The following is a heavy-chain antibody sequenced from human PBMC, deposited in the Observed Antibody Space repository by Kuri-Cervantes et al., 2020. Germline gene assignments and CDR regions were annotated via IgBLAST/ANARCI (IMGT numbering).Heavy chain of an antibody. CDR1: GGSISSYY. V-gene: IGHV4-59*01. J-gene: IGHJ4*02. CDR3: ARGLVGSSWYDYFDY. D-gene: IGHD6-13*01. CDR2: IYYSGST. Sequence: ESLKISCTVSGGSISSYYWSWIRQPPGKGLEWIGYIYYSGSTNYNPSLKSRVTISVDTSKNQFSLKLSSVTAADTAVYYCARGLVGSSWYDYFDYWGQGTLVTDSS.